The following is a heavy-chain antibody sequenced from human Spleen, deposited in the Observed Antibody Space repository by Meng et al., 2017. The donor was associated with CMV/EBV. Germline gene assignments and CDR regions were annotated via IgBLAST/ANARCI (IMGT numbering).Heavy chain of an antibody. Sequence: GESLKISCAASGFTFNSHGMHWVRQAPGEGLEWVAVIWYDGTKKYYADSVKGRFTISRDNSKNTLSLQMNSLRAEDTAVYYCARADRLFVVGLFDYWGQGTLVTVSS. CDR2: IWYDGTKK. V-gene: IGHV3-33*01. J-gene: IGHJ4*02. CDR3: ARADRLFVVGLFDY. CDR1: GFTFNSHG. D-gene: IGHD2-21*01.